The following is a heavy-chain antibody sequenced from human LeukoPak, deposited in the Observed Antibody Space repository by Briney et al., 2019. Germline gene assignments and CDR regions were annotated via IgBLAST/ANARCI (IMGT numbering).Heavy chain of an antibody. Sequence: GSLRLSCAASGFTFSTYAMSWVRQAPGKGLEWVSTISDSGANTYYADFVKGRFTISRDNSKNTLYLQMNSLRAEDTALYYCAKGSQIVGATDFDYWGQGTLVTVSS. CDR3: AKGSQIVGATDFDY. D-gene: IGHD1-26*01. V-gene: IGHV3-23*01. J-gene: IGHJ4*02. CDR2: ISDSGANT. CDR1: GFTFSTYA.